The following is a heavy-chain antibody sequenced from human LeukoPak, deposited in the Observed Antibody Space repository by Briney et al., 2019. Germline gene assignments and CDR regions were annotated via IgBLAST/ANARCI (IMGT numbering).Heavy chain of an antibody. Sequence: GGSLRLSCAASGFTFSGYGMHWVRQAPGKGLEWVAVIWFDGGNTYYADSVKGRFTISRDNSKNTLFLQMNSLRAEDTAVYFCARLTTRYFDYWGQGTLVAVSS. CDR1: GFTFSGYG. D-gene: IGHD4-11*01. CDR2: IWFDGGNT. V-gene: IGHV3-33*01. CDR3: ARLTTRYFDY. J-gene: IGHJ4*02.